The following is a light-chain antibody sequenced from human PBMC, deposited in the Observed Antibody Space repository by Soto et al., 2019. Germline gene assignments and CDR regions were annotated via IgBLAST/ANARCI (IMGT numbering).Light chain of an antibody. CDR3: QVWDNGDRQV. J-gene: IGLJ3*02. CDR1: NLGSKS. Sequence: SYELTQPPSVSVAPGQTARIPCGGDNLGSKSVHWYQQRPGQAPVLVVYDDSDRPSGIPERLSGSNSGNTATLIISRVEAGDEADYYCQVWDNGDRQVFGGGTKLTVL. CDR2: DDS. V-gene: IGLV3-21*02.